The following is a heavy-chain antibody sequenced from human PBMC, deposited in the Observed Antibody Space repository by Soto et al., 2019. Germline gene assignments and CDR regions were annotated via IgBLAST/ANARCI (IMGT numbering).Heavy chain of an antibody. V-gene: IGHV3-11*01. D-gene: IGHD2-2*01. CDR3: ARVYCSSTSCYGFGYYYMDV. Sequence: GGSLRLSCAASGFTFSDYYMSWIRQAPGKGLDWVSYTSSSGSTIYYTDSVKGGFTISRENAKNSLYLQMNSLRAEDTAVYYCARVYCSSTSCYGFGYYYMDVWGKGTTVTVSS. J-gene: IGHJ6*03. CDR1: GFTFSDYY. CDR2: TSSSGSTI.